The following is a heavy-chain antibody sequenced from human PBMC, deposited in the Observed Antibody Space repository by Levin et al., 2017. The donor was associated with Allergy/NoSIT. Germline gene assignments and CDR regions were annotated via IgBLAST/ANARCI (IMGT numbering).Heavy chain of an antibody. D-gene: IGHD3-16*02. CDR2: IRNKAHGGTT. CDR3: ARGGPPNYDYNWGSYRDGYFDY. Sequence: SCTGSGFTFGDYAMSWVRQAPGKGLEWVGFIRNKAHGGTTEYAASVKGRPTISRDDSKSIAYLQMNSLNTEDTAVYFCARGGPPNYDYNWGSYRDGYFDYWGQGTLVTVSS. J-gene: IGHJ4*02. CDR1: GFTFGDYA. V-gene: IGHV3-49*04.